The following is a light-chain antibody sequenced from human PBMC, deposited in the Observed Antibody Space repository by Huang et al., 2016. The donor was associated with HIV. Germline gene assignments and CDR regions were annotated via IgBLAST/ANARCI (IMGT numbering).Light chain of an antibody. CDR2: DAC. CDR1: QNINTY. V-gene: IGKV1-39*01. Sequence: DIQMTQSPSSLSASVGDRITLTCRTSQNINTYLNWYQQTPGKAPKLRIYDACNLQSGVPSRFSGSGSGTEFALNIRGLQPEDFATYYCQQSYSTPWTFGQGTKVEIK. J-gene: IGKJ1*01. CDR3: QQSYSTPWT.